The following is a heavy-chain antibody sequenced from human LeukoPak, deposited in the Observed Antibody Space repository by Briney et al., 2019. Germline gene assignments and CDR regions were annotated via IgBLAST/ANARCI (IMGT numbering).Heavy chain of an antibody. D-gene: IGHD6-19*01. J-gene: IGHJ4*02. V-gene: IGHV1-46*01. CDR2: INSSGGST. Sequence: GASVKVSCKASGYIFTSYNMYWVRQAPGQGLEWMGIINSSGGSTSYAQKFQGRVTMTRDTSTSTVYMELSSLRSEDTAVYYCARFAVHRRLTVAGQFGLDYWGQGAMVTVSS. CDR3: ARFAVHRRLTVAGQFGLDY. CDR1: GYIFTSYN.